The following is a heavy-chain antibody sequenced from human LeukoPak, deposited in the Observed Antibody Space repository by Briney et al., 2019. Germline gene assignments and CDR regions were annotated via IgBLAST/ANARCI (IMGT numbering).Heavy chain of an antibody. CDR1: GYTFIDYY. CDR2: IHPKSGGT. Sequence: ASVKVSCKASGYTFIDYYMYWVRQAPGQGLEWVGWIHPKSGGTNYAQKFQGRVTMTRDTSISTAYMELSRLRSDDTAVYYCARDGDAVMVDFDYWGQGTLVSVSS. V-gene: IGHV1-2*02. CDR3: ARDGDAVMVDFDY. J-gene: IGHJ4*02. D-gene: IGHD2-15*01.